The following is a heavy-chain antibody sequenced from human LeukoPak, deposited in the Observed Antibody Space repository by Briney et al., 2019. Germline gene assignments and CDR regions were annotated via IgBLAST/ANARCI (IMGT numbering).Heavy chain of an antibody. V-gene: IGHV3-53*01. D-gene: IGHD6-13*01. CDR1: GFTVSSNY. CDR3: AREGVWRQQLVDYYYGMDV. Sequence: GGSLRLSCAASGFTVSSNYMSWVRQAPGKGLEWVSVIYSGGSTYYADSVKGRFTISRDNSKNTLYLQMNSLRAEDTAVYYCAREGVWRQQLVDYYYGMDVWGQGTTVTVSS. CDR2: IYSGGST. J-gene: IGHJ6*02.